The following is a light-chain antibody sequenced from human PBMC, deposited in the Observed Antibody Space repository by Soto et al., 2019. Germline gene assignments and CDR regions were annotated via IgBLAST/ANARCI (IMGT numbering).Light chain of an antibody. CDR2: GAS. Sequence: DIQMTQSPSAMSASVGDRVTITRRASQGISNYLAWFQQKPGQGPKRLIYGASNLQSGVPPRFSGSGSETEFTLTISNLQPEDIATYYCLQHNAYPFTFGQGTRLEIK. CDR3: LQHNAYPFT. J-gene: IGKJ5*01. V-gene: IGKV1-17*03. CDR1: QGISNY.